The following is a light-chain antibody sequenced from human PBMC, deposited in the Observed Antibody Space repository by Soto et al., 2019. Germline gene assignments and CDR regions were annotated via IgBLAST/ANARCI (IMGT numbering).Light chain of an antibody. V-gene: IGKV3-15*01. CDR1: QSVSSD. CDR3: QQYNNWPRT. Sequence: EIWMTQSPATLSVSPGERATLSCWASQSVSSDLAWYHQKNGQAPRLLIYGASTRATGIPARLSGSGYGTELTITINSMQSEDFEVYYCQQYNNWPRTFGHGTKVDIK. J-gene: IGKJ1*01. CDR2: GAS.